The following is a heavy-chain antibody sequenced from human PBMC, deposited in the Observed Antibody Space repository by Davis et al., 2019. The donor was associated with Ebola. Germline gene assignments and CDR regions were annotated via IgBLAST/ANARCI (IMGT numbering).Heavy chain of an antibody. V-gene: IGHV4-39*01. Sequence: MPSETLSLTCAVSGGSISSSSYYWGWIRQPPGKGLEWIGSIYYSGSTYYNPSLKSRVTISVDTSKNQFSLKLSSVTAADTAVYYCARGSTIFGVVINNWFDPWGQGTLVTVSS. CDR2: IYYSGST. CDR1: GGSISSSSYY. D-gene: IGHD3-3*01. CDR3: ARGSTIFGVVINNWFDP. J-gene: IGHJ5*02.